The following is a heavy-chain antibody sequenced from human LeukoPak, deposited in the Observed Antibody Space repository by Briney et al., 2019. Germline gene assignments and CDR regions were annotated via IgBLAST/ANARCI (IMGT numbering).Heavy chain of an antibody. J-gene: IGHJ6*03. CDR3: ARDIGSSWKTRYYYYYMEV. D-gene: IGHD6-13*01. CDR1: GYTFTSYG. V-gene: IGHV1-18*01. Sequence: ASVKVSCKASGYTFTSYGISWVRQAPGQGIEWMGWISAYNGNTNYAQKLQGRVTMTTDTSTSTAYMELSSLRSEDTAVYYCARDIGSSWKTRYYYYYMEVWGKETTVTVSS. CDR2: ISAYNGNT.